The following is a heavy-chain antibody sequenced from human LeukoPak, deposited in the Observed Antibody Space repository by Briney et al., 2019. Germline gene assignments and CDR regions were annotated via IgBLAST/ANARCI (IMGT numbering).Heavy chain of an antibody. CDR3: TTDGFLVPAATSYYYGMDV. Sequence: KTGGSLRLSCAASGFTFSSYAMSWVRQAPGKGLEWVGRIKSKTDGGTTDYAAPVKGRFTISRDDSKNTLYLQMNSLKTEGTAVYYCTTDGFLVPAATSYYYGMDVWGQGTTVTVSS. CDR2: IKSKTDGGTT. V-gene: IGHV3-15*01. D-gene: IGHD2-2*01. J-gene: IGHJ6*02. CDR1: GFTFSSYA.